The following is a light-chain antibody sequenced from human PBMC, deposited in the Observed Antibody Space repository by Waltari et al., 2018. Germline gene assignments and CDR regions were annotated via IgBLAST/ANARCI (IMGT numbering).Light chain of an antibody. CDR1: ELTDKY. Sequence: SPGLTQPPSVSVSPGQTAIITCSGSELTDKYIYWFQQKSGQAPVVVIRRNTGRPSGIPGRFSASDSGTTGTLVISGVEAEDEADYYYQSADDSGNHVLFGGGTRLTVL. V-gene: IGLV3-25*03. CDR2: RNT. J-gene: IGLJ2*01. CDR3: QSADDSGNHVL.